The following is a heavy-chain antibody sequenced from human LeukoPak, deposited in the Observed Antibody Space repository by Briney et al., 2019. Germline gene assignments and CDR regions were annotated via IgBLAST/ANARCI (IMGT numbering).Heavy chain of an antibody. J-gene: IGHJ3*02. V-gene: IGHV4-39*01. CDR3: ARVRSGIVVVMDAFDI. D-gene: IGHD3-22*01. Sequence: SETLSLTCTVSVGSLSSSSYYWGWIRQPPAKGLGWVGGIYYRRSTYYNPSLKSRVTISVDTSKNQFSLKLSSVTAADTAVYYCARVRSGIVVVMDAFDIWGQGTMVTVSS. CDR2: IYYRRST. CDR1: VGSLSSSSYY.